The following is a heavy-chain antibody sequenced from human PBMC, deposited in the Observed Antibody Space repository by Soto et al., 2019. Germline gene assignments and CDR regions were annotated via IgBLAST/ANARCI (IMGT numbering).Heavy chain of an antibody. V-gene: IGHV4-34*01. CDR1: GGSFSGYY. CDR2: INHSGST. J-gene: IGHJ4*02. Sequence: SETLSLTCAVYGGSFSGYYWSWIRQPPGKGLEWIGEINHSGSTNYNPSLKSRVTISVDTSKNQFSLKLSSVTAADTAVYYCARDTVAIDYWGQGTLVTVSS. D-gene: IGHD4-17*01. CDR3: ARDTVAIDY.